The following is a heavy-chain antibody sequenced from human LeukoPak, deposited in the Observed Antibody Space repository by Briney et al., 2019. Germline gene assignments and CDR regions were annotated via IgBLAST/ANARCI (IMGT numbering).Heavy chain of an antibody. CDR2: INPSGGST. Sequence: ASVKVSCKASGHTFTSYYMHWVRQAPGQGLEWMGIINPSGGSTSYAQKFQGRVTMTRDTSTSTVYMELSSLRSEDTAVYYCARGGSGSYYNPSGYFDYWGQGTLVTVSS. D-gene: IGHD3-10*01. CDR3: ARGGSGSYYNPSGYFDY. J-gene: IGHJ4*02. CDR1: GHTFTSYY. V-gene: IGHV1-46*01.